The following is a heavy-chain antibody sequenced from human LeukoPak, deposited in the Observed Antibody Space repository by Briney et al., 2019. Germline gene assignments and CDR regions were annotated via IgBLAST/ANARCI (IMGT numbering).Heavy chain of an antibody. CDR1: GFTFSSYA. V-gene: IGHV3-30-3*01. D-gene: IGHD6-19*01. Sequence: PGGSLRLSYAASGFTFSSYAMHWVRQAPGKGLEWVAVISYDGSNKYYADSVKGRFTISRDNSKNTLYLQMNSLRAEDTAVYYCAREGIAVAGLYYFDYWGQGTLVTVSS. J-gene: IGHJ4*02. CDR3: AREGIAVAGLYYFDY. CDR2: ISYDGSNK.